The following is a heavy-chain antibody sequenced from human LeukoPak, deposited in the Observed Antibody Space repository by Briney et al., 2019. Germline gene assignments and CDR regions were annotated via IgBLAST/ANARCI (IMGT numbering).Heavy chain of an antibody. CDR3: AKDIYYYESSGYSFDL. D-gene: IGHD3-22*01. Sequence: PGGSLRLSCAASGFTFSSIAMHWVRQAPGKGLEWVAVISYDGSTTYYADSVKGRFTISRDNSKNTLYLQMNSLRAEDTAVYYCAKDIYYYESSGYSFDLWGRGTLVTVSS. V-gene: IGHV3-30-3*01. CDR1: GFTFSSIA. CDR2: ISYDGSTT. J-gene: IGHJ2*01.